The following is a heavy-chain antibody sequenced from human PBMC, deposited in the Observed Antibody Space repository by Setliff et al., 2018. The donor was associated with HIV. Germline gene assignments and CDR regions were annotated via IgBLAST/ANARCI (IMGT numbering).Heavy chain of an antibody. CDR3: ARVRDYYDSGAQAFDI. J-gene: IGHJ3*02. CDR1: GGTFNIFS. CDR2: IIPVFGPP. V-gene: IGHV1-69*13. Sequence: SVKVSCKTTGGTFNIFSITWVRQAPGQGLEWMGGIIPVFGPPNYAKKFQFRLTITAKNSLYLQMNSLRAEDTAVYYCARVRDYYDSGAQAFDIWGQGTMVTVSS. D-gene: IGHD3-22*01.